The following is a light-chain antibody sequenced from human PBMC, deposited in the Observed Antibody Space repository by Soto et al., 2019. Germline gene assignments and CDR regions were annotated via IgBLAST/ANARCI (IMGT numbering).Light chain of an antibody. CDR3: QQYNDYSTWA. Sequence: MTQSPYTLSASLGDRVTITCRGSQSISRWVAWYQQKPGEAPKVLIWDASSLQRGVPSRFSGSGSGTEFTLTISSLQPDDFATYYCQQYNDYSTWAFGQGTKVDIK. CDR2: DAS. CDR1: QSISRW. J-gene: IGKJ1*01. V-gene: IGKV1-5*01.